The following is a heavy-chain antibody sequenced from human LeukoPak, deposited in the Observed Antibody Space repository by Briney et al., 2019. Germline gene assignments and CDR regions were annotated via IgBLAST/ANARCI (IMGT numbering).Heavy chain of an antibody. CDR3: ARGLGTNYGGYSTGGGCPVY. J-gene: IGHJ4*02. CDR1: TLSVGGSF. D-gene: IGHD2-8*02. V-gene: IGHV3-66*01. CDR2: IYSGGSV. Sequence: PGGSLRLSCVDSTLSVGGSFVSWVRQAPGKGLEWVSVIYSGGSVYSADSVKGRFTISRDYSDNTVYLQMNSLRVEDTAVYYCARGLGTNYGGYSTGGGCPVYWGQGTLVTVSS.